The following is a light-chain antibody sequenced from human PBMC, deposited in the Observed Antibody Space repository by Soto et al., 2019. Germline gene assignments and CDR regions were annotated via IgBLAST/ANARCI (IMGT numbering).Light chain of an antibody. CDR2: GAS. V-gene: IGKV3-20*01. CDR3: RQYGGSPQGT. J-gene: IGKJ1*01. CDR1: QILSGAV. Sequence: IVLTQAPGSVSLSPGESATLSCRAGQILSGAVLAWYQQKPGQPPRLLIYGASSRAPGIPDRFPGSGSGKEFTLTSSRLEPEDFAVCYCRQYGGSPQGTFGQGTKVQI.